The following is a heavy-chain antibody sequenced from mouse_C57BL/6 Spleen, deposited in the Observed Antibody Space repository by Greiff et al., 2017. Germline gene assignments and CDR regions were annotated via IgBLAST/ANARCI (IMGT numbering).Heavy chain of an antibody. V-gene: IGHV1-15*01. CDR2: IDPETGGT. J-gene: IGHJ3*01. CDR1: GYTFTGYE. D-gene: IGHD3-2*02. CDR3: TRDSSGSGGWFAY. Sequence: VQLQQSGAELVRPGASVTLSCKASGYTFTGYEMHWVKQTPVHGLEWIGAIDPETGGTAYNQKFKGKAILTADKSSSTAYMELRSLTSEDSAVYYCTRDSSGSGGWFAYWGQGTLVTVSA.